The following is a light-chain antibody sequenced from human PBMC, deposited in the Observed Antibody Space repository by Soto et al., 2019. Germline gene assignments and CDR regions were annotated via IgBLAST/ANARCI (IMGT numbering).Light chain of an antibody. CDR3: QHSYSAQYT. J-gene: IGKJ2*01. CDR2: ATS. V-gene: IGKV1-39*01. CDR1: QNVGSF. Sequence: DIQVTQSPFSLSASVGGGGSLTCRAGQNVGSFVNWYQQKPGKAPRLLIYATSNLQSGVTSRISASGSGTEFTLTITSLQPEDFATYFCQHSYSAQYTFGPGTNVDSK.